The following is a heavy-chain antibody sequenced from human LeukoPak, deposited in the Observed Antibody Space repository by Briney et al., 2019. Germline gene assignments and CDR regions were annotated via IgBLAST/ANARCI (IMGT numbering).Heavy chain of an antibody. CDR1: GDSISSTSYY. D-gene: IGHD2-15*01. J-gene: IGHJ4*02. CDR2: IYDSGST. CDR3: ARTRGPGVVVLDY. V-gene: IGHV4-61*05. Sequence: SETLSLTCTVSGDSISSTSYYWGWIRQPPGKGLEWIGYIYDSGSTNYNSSFKSRVTILVDMSKNQFSLKLSSVTAADTAVYYCARTRGPGVVVLDYWGQGTLVTVSS.